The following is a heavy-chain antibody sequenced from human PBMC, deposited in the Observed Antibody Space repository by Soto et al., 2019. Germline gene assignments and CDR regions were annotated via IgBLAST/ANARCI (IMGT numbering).Heavy chain of an antibody. V-gene: IGHV3-48*01. CDR1: GFTCSSDS. J-gene: IGHJ4*02. CDR3: ARDLNYGLFDY. Sequence: EVQLVESGGGLVQPGGSLRLSCAASGFTCSSDSMNWVRQAPGKGLEWVSYISSSSSTIYYADSVKGRFTISRDNAKNSLYLQMNSLRAEDTAVYYCARDLNYGLFDYWGQGTLVTVSS. D-gene: IGHD4-17*01. CDR2: ISSSSSTI.